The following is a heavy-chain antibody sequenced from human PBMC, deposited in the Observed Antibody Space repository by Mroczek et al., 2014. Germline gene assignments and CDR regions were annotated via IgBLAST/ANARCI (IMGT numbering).Heavy chain of an antibody. CDR2: IIPIFGTA. V-gene: IGHV1-69*12. J-gene: IGHJ3*02. CDR1: GGTFSSYA. CDR3: ASGPAPHYDILASYAFDI. Sequence: QVQLVQSGAEVKKPGSSVKVSCKASGGTFSSYAISWVRQAPGQGLEWMGGIIPIFGTANYAQRFQGRVTITADESTSTAYMELSSLRSEDTAVYYCASGPAPHYDILASYAFDIWGQGTMVTVSS. D-gene: IGHD3-9*01.